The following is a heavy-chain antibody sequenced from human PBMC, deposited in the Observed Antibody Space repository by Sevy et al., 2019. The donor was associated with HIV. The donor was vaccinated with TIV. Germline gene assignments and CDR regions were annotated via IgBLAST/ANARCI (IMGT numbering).Heavy chain of an antibody. V-gene: IGHV3-21*01. CDR1: GFTFSSYS. CDR2: ISSSSSYI. J-gene: IGHJ6*02. D-gene: IGHD2-2*02. CDR3: ARADIVVVPAAIGFNYYYYYGMDV. Sequence: GGSLRLSCAASGFTFSSYSMNWVRQAPGKGLEWVSSISSSSSYIYYADSVKGRFTISRDNAKNSLYLQMNSLRAEDTAVYYCARADIVVVPAAIGFNYYYYYGMDVWGQWTTVTVSS.